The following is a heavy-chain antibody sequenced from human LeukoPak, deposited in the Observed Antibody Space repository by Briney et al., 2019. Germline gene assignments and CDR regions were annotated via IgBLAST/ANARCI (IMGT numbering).Heavy chain of an antibody. V-gene: IGHV3-15*07. CDR3: TTGNFGPY. CDR1: GFTFSDAW. Sequence: TGGSLGLSCAASGFTFSDAWMNWVRQAPGKGLEWVGRIKRKTEGGATDYAGPVKGRFTISGDDSKNTLFLHVNSLKTEDTAVYYCTTGNFGPYWGQGTLVTVSS. D-gene: IGHD3-10*01. CDR2: IKRKTEGGAT. J-gene: IGHJ4*02.